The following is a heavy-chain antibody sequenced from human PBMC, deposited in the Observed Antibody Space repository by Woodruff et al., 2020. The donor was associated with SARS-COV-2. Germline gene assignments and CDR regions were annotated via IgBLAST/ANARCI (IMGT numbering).Heavy chain of an antibody. Sequence: GTNQIYADSVKGRFTISRDNAKNILFVEMHSLRPEDTGVYYCARAPYYDFWSGTNDYWGQGTLVTVSS. CDR3: ARAPYYDFWSGTNDY. V-gene: IGHV3-30*03. CDR2: GTNQ. D-gene: IGHD3-3*01. J-gene: IGHJ4*02.